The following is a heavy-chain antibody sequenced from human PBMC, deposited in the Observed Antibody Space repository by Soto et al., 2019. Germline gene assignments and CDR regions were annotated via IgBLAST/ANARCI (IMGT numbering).Heavy chain of an antibody. CDR2: IYYSGST. V-gene: IGHV4-59*08. D-gene: IGHD3-9*01. CDR3: ARTVLGPDLLADSFVDYYYYMDV. CDR1: GGSISSYY. Sequence: SETLSLTCTVSGGSISSYYWSWIRQPPGKGLEWIEYIYYSGSTNYNPSLKSRVTISVDTSKNQFSLKLSSVTAADTAVYYCARTVLGPDLLADSFVDYYYYMDVWGQGTTVTSP. J-gene: IGHJ6*03.